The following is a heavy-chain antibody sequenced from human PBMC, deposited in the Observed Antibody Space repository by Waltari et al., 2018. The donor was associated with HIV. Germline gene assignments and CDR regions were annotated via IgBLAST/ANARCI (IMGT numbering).Heavy chain of an antibody. CDR1: GFTFSSYW. CDR3: ARGGFYGSGSKVN. CDR2: IKQDGSEK. D-gene: IGHD3-10*01. J-gene: IGHJ4*02. V-gene: IGHV3-7*04. Sequence: EVQLVESGGGLVQPGGSLRLSCAASGFTFSSYWMGWLRQAPGKGLEWVANIKQDGSEKYYVDSVNGRFTISRDNAENSLYLQMNSLRAEDTAVYYCARGGFYGSGSKVNWGQGTLVTVSS.